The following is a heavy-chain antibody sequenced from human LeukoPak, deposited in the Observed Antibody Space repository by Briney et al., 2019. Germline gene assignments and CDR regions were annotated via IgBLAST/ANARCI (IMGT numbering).Heavy chain of an antibody. V-gene: IGHV4-38-2*02. CDR3: ARGYSSGWYDYYYYYMDV. D-gene: IGHD6-19*01. Sequence: SETLSLTCTVSGYSISSGYYWGWIRQPPGKGLEWIGSIYHSGSTYYNPSLKSRVTISVDTSKNQFSLKLSSVTAADTAVYYCARGYSSGWYDYYYYYMDVWGKGTTVTISS. J-gene: IGHJ6*03. CDR1: GYSISSGYY. CDR2: IYHSGST.